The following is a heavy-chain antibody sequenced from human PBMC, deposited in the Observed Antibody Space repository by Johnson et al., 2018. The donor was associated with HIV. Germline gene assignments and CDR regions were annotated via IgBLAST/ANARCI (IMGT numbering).Heavy chain of an antibody. J-gene: IGHJ3*02. Sequence: QMQLVESGGGVVQPGRSLRLSCAASGFTFSSYGMQWVRQAPGKGLEWVAVIWYDGSNKYYAHSVKGRFTLSRDNSKNTLYLQMNSLRAEDTAVYYCAKDYKNYYDSSGYETGTFDIWGQGTMVTVSS. CDR3: AKDYKNYYDSSGYETGTFDI. CDR2: IWYDGSNK. CDR1: GFTFSSYG. D-gene: IGHD3-22*01. V-gene: IGHV3-33*06.